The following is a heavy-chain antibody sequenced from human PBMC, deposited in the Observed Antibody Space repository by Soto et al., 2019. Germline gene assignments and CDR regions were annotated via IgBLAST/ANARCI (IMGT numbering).Heavy chain of an antibody. CDR1: GFTFSGSA. CDR2: IRSKANSYAT. J-gene: IGHJ6*02. Sequence: GGSLRLSCAASGFTFSGSAMHWVRQASGKGLEWVGRIRSKANSYATAYAASVKGRFTISRDDSKNTAYLQMNSLKTEDTAVYYCTTLVSTTSLYYYYVMDCSAQGTTVTVSS. V-gene: IGHV3-73*01. D-gene: IGHD2-15*01. CDR3: TTLVSTTSLYYYYVMDC.